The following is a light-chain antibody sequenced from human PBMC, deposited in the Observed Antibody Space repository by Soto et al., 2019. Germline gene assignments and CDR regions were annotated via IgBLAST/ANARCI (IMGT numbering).Light chain of an antibody. CDR2: AAS. V-gene: IGKV1-27*01. Sequence: DIQLTQSPSSLSASIGDIVTITCRASQSICNYLAWYQQKPGKVPNLLIYAASTLQSGVPSRFSGSGSGTHFTLTISGLQPEDVATCYCQNYNSALLHFGPGTKVDIK. J-gene: IGKJ3*01. CDR1: QSICNY. CDR3: QNYNSALLH.